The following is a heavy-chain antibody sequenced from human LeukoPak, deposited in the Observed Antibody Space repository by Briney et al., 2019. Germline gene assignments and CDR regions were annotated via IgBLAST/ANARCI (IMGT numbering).Heavy chain of an antibody. J-gene: IGHJ4*02. CDR3: AKSSILTGVLRYFDWFSGFGTAFDY. Sequence: GGSLRLSCAASGFTFSSYAMSWVRQAPGKGLEWVSAISGSGGSTYYADSVKGRFTISRDNSKNTLYLQMNSLKAEDTAVYYCAKSSILTGVLRYFDWFSGFGTAFDYWGQGTLVTVSS. CDR2: ISGSGGST. D-gene: IGHD3-9*01. V-gene: IGHV3-23*01. CDR1: GFTFSSYA.